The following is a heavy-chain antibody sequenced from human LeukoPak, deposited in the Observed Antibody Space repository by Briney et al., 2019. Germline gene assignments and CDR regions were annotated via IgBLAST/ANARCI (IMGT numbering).Heavy chain of an antibody. J-gene: IGHJ4*02. CDR3: ARIAPGMSFDY. Sequence: PSETLSLTCTVSGGSINNYYWTRIRQPPGKGLEWIGYIYYTGSANYNSSLQSRVTISVDTSNNHFSLKLNSVTAADTAVYYCARIAPGMSFDYWGQGTLVTVSP. V-gene: IGHV4-59*01. CDR2: IYYTGSA. CDR1: GGSINNYY. D-gene: IGHD1-14*01.